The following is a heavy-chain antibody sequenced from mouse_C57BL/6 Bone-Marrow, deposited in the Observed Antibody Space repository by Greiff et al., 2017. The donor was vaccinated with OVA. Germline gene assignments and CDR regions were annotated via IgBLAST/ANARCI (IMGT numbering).Heavy chain of an antibody. Sequence: QVQLKQSGPELVKPGASVKLSCKASGYTFTSYDINWVKQRPGQGLEWIGWIYPRDGSTKYNEKFKGKATLTVATSSSTAYMELHSLTSEDSAVYFCARSGYYYGSSPALYWYFDVWGTGTTVTVSS. J-gene: IGHJ1*03. D-gene: IGHD1-1*01. V-gene: IGHV1-85*01. CDR1: GYTFTSYD. CDR3: ARSGYYYGSSPALYWYFDV. CDR2: IYPRDGST.